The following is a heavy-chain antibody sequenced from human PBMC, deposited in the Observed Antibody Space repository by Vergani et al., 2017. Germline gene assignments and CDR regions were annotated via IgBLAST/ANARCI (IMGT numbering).Heavy chain of an antibody. D-gene: IGHD4-17*01. CDR3: ARDHYGDYYFDY. CDR2: ISSSSSYI. CDR1: GFTFSSYS. J-gene: IGHJ4*02. V-gene: IGHV3-21*01. Sequence: EVQLLESGGGLVQPGGSLRLSCAASGFTFSSYSMNWVRQAPGKGLEWVSSISSSSSYIYYADSVKGRFTISRDNAKNSLYLQMNSLRAEDTAVYYCARDHYGDYYFDYWGQGTLVTVSS.